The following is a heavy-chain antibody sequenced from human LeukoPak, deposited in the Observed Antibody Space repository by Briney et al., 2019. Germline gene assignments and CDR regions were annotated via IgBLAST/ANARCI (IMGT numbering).Heavy chain of an antibody. V-gene: IGHV3-48*03. CDR3: AREKLSFFDSSGYFDY. Sequence: GGSLRLSCAASGFTFSSYEMNWVRQAPGKGLEWVSFISSSGSAIHYADSVRGRFTISRDNAKHSLYLQMSRLRAEDTAVYYCAREKLSFFDSSGYFDYWGQGTLVTVSS. CDR1: GFTFSSYE. CDR2: ISSSGSAI. J-gene: IGHJ4*02. D-gene: IGHD3-22*01.